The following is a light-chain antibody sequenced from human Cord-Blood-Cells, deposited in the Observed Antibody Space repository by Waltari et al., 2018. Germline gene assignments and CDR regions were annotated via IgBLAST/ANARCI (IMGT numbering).Light chain of an antibody. Sequence: QSVLTQPPSASGTPGQRVTISCSGSSSNIGSNTVNWYQQLPGTAPKLLIYSNNPRPSGVPARFSGSKSGTSASLAISGLQSEDEADYYCAAWDDSLNGLYVFGTGTKVTVL. CDR3: AAWDDSLNGLYV. CDR2: SNN. J-gene: IGLJ1*01. V-gene: IGLV1-44*01. CDR1: SSNIGSNT.